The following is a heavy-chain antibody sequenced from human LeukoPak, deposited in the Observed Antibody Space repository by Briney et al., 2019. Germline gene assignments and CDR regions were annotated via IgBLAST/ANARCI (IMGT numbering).Heavy chain of an antibody. J-gene: IGHJ3*02. D-gene: IGHD3-10*01. CDR2: IDPSDSYT. V-gene: IGHV5-10-1*01. Sequence: ESLKISCKGSGYSFTDYWISWVRQTPGKGLEWMGRIDPSDSYTSYKEAFQGHVAISVDKSISTAYLQWSSLKASDTAMYFCARMTNNYDSGTYQSDAFDIWGQGTMVTVSP. CDR3: ARMTNNYDSGTYQSDAFDI. CDR1: GYSFTDYW.